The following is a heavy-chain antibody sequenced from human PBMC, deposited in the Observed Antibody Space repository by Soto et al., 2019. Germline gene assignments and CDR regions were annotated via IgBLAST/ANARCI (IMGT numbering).Heavy chain of an antibody. CDR1: GFTFSYYW. Sequence: EVQLVESGGGLVRPGGSLRLSCSASGFTFSYYWMPWVGQAPGKGLVWVARILSVGSSTSYADFVKGRFIISRDNARKAVDLKSDGVTVEDTAVYYCARRDRGAIAVWGQGTVVTVP. V-gene: IGHV3-74*01. J-gene: IGHJ3*01. CDR3: ARRDRGAIAV. CDR2: ILSVGSST.